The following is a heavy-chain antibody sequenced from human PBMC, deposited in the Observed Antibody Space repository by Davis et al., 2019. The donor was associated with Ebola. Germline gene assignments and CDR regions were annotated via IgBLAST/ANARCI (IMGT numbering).Heavy chain of an antibody. D-gene: IGHD2-2*01. CDR3: ASSTWKRLIVVVPAAISY. Sequence: PGGSLRLSCAASGFTFSSYAMHWVRQAPGKGLEWVAVISYDGSNKYYADSVKGRSTISRDNSKNTLYLQMNSLRAEDTAVYYCASSTWKRLIVVVPAAISYWGQGTLVTVSS. CDR2: ISYDGSNK. J-gene: IGHJ4*02. CDR1: GFTFSSYA. V-gene: IGHV3-30-3*01.